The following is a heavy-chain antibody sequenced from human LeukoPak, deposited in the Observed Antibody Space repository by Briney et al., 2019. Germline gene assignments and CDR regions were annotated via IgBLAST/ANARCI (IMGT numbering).Heavy chain of an antibody. D-gene: IGHD1-26*01. CDR2: ISSSSSYI. CDR3: ARGRQTGATFFGY. J-gene: IGHJ4*02. CDR1: GFTFSSYS. Sequence: GGSLRLSCAASGFTFSSYSMNWVRQAPGKGLEWVSSISSSSSYIYYADSVKGRFTISRDNAKNSLYLQMNSLRAEDTAVYYCARGRQTGATFFGYWGQGTLVTVSS. V-gene: IGHV3-21*01.